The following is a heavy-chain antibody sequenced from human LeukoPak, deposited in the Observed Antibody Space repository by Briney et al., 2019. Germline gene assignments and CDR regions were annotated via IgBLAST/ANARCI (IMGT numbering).Heavy chain of an antibody. CDR3: ASGGRGLRYFDWLFNY. J-gene: IGHJ4*02. D-gene: IGHD3-9*01. Sequence: GGSLRLSCAASGFTVSSNYMSWVRQAPGKGLEWVSVIYSGGSTYYADSVKGRFTISRDNSKNTLYLQMNSLRAEDTAVYYCASGGRGLRYFDWLFNYWGQGTLVTVSS. CDR1: GFTVSSNY. V-gene: IGHV3-53*01. CDR2: IYSGGST.